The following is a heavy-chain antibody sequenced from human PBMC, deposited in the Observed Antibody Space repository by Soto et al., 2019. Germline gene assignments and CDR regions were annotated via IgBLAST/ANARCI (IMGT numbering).Heavy chain of an antibody. CDR3: ARGKLCSSCWAFDI. Sequence: QVQLQESGPGLVKPSETLSLTCTVSGASVSSGSYFWYWIRQPPGKGLEWIGYIYYSGSTYYNPSLKSRVTISVDTSKNQFSLKLSSVTAADTAVYYCARGKLCSSCWAFDIWGQGTMVTVSS. CDR2: IYYSGST. J-gene: IGHJ3*02. D-gene: IGHD6-13*01. V-gene: IGHV4-61*01. CDR1: GASVSSGSYF.